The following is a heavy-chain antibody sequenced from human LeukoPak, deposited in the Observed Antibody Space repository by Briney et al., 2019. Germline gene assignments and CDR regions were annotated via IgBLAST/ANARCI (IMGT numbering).Heavy chain of an antibody. D-gene: IGHD2-15*01. V-gene: IGHV1-69*13. Sequence: GASVKVSCKASGGTFSSYAISWVRQAPGQGLEWMGGIIPIFGTANYAQKFQGRVTITADESTSTAYMELSSLRSEDTAVYYCARDLSGGGREYYFDYWGQGTLVTVSS. J-gene: IGHJ4*02. CDR2: IIPIFGTA. CDR3: ARDLSGGGREYYFDY. CDR1: GGTFSSYA.